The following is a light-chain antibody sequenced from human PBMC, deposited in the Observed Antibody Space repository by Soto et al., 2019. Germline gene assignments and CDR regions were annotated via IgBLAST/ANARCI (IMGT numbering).Light chain of an antibody. V-gene: IGLV2-14*03. CDR1: RLDVGGYNY. Sequence: QSVLTQPASVSGSPGQSITISCTGTRLDVGGYNYVSWYQQQPGKAPKLIIYEVTNRPSGVSNRFSGSKSGNTASLTISGLQAEDEADYYCSSYTSSSTYVFGTGTKVTVL. CDR3: SSYTSSSTYV. J-gene: IGLJ1*01. CDR2: EVT.